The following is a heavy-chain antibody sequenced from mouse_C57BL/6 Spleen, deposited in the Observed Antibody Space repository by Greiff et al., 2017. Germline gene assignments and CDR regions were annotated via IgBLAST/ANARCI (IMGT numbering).Heavy chain of an antibody. J-gene: IGHJ2*01. Sequence: EVHLVESGGGLVQPKGSLKLSCAASGFTFNTYAMPWVRQAPGKGLEWVARIRSKSSNYATYYAESVKDRFTISRDDSLSLLYLKMNNLKTEDTAMYYCVRGDGYFDYWGQGTTLTVSS. V-gene: IGHV10-3*01. CDR3: VRGDGYFDY. D-gene: IGHD2-3*01. CDR2: IRSKSSNYAT. CDR1: GFTFNTYA.